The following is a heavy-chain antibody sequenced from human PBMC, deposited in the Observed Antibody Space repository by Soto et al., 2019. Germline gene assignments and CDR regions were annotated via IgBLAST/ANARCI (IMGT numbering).Heavy chain of an antibody. J-gene: IGHJ4*02. V-gene: IGHV1-69*01. CDR3: ARGESMGYSSSSLDS. D-gene: IGHD4-4*01. Sequence: QVQLVQSGAEVRKPGSSVKVSCKASGGTFSATYPITWVRQAPGQGLEWMGRIVPMFGTVNYAQRFRGRVTFTSDESTSTASMELRSLTSEDTAIYYCARGESMGYSSSSLDSWGQGTLVTVSS. CDR1: GGTFSATYP. CDR2: IVPMFGTV.